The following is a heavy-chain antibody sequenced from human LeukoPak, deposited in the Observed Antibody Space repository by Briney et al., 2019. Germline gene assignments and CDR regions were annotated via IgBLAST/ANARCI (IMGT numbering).Heavy chain of an antibody. Sequence: GASLITSNKAAGYIFTYYWIWWGRQPAQELQGMVGINYTGGTETRFSPSFQGQATISADKSISTAYLQWSSLKASDTAMYYCARHEGAVAGTGENYYYYGMDVWGQGTTVTVSS. CDR1: GYIFTYYW. J-gene: IGHJ6*02. V-gene: IGHV5-51*01. D-gene: IGHD6-19*01. CDR2: NYTGGTET. CDR3: ARHEGAVAGTGENYYYYGMDV.